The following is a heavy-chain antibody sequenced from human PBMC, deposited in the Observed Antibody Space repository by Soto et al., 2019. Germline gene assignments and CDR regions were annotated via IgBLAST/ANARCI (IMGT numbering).Heavy chain of an antibody. D-gene: IGHD1-26*01. CDR2: IDGHSGTT. Sequence: LRLSCTASGFFFNDKWMHWVRQAPGKGLVWVARIDGHSGTTNYADSVRGRFTISRDNAKNTVYLHLNTLTDEDTAVYYCARGGAMGVDHWGQGTLVTVSS. CDR1: GFFFNDKW. J-gene: IGHJ4*02. CDR3: ARGGAMGVDH. V-gene: IGHV3-74*01.